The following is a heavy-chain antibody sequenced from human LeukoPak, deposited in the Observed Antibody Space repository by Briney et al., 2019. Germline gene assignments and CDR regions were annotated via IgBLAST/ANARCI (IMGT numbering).Heavy chain of an antibody. Sequence: SETLSLTCTVSGDSSSRDYWSWIRQPPGKGLEWIGYIFHTGSTSYNPSLKSRVTISVDTSKNQFSLKLSSVTAVDTAVYYCARPYPYCSGGSCYAPWGQGTLVIVSS. V-gene: IGHV4-59*08. CDR1: GDSSSRDY. CDR3: ARPYPYCSGGSCYAP. D-gene: IGHD2-15*01. J-gene: IGHJ4*02. CDR2: IFHTGST.